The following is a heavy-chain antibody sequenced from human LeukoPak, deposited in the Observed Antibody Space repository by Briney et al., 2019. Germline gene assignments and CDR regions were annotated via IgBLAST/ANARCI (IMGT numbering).Heavy chain of an antibody. CDR2: INTNTGNP. CDR3: ARGDYETHGYQTR. CDR1: GYIFTSYV. J-gene: IGHJ4*02. Sequence: ASVKASCKASGYIFTSYVLHWVRQAPGQGLEWMGWINTNTGNPTYAQGFTGRFVFSLDTSVSTAYLQISSLKADDTAMYYCARGDYETHGYQTRWGQGTLVTVSS. V-gene: IGHV7-4-1*02. D-gene: IGHD3-22*01.